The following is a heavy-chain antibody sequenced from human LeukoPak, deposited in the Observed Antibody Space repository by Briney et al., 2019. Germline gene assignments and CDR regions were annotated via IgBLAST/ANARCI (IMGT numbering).Heavy chain of an antibody. D-gene: IGHD2-21*02. CDR2: ISYDGSNK. CDR3: ATPEAYCGGVCFPGQVNSGPFDI. V-gene: IGHV3-30*03. Sequence: GGSLRLSCAVSGFTFSTYGMHWVRQAPGKGLEWVAVISYDGSNKYYADSVKGRFTISRDNSKNTLFLQMNSLRAEDTAVYYCATPEAYCGGVCFPGQVNSGPFDIWGQGAMVIVSS. CDR1: GFTFSTYG. J-gene: IGHJ3*02.